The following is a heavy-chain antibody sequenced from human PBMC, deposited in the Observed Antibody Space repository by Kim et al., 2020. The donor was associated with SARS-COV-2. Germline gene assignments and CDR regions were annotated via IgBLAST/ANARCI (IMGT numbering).Heavy chain of an antibody. CDR1: GGTFSSYA. V-gene: IGHV1-69*13. D-gene: IGHD4-17*01. Sequence: SVKVSCKASGGTFSSYAISWVRQAPGQGLEWMGGIIPIFGTANYAQKFQGRVTITADESTSTAYMELSSLRSEDTAVYYCARDPKGVPDYGDYRDYYYYYGMDVWGQGTTVTVSS. CDR2: IIPIFGTA. J-gene: IGHJ6*02. CDR3: ARDPKGVPDYGDYRDYYYYYGMDV.